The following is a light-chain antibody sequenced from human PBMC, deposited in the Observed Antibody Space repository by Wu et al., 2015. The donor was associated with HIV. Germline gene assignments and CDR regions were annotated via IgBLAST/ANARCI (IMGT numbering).Light chain of an antibody. J-gene: IGKJ1*01. CDR2: TAS. CDR3: QQSHTPPWT. V-gene: IGKV1-39*01. CDR1: QIISGY. Sequence: DIQMTQSPSSLSASVGDRVTITCRASQIISGYLNWYQQRPGQAPKILISTASTLQTGVPSRFSGSGSETDFTLTISNVQRGDFATYFCQQSHTPPWTFGQGTKVEI.